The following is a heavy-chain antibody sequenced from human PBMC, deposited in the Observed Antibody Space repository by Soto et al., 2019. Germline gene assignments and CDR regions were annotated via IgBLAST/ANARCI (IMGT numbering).Heavy chain of an antibody. CDR3: ARLKDLYLTFDY. V-gene: IGHV2-5*02. CDR2: IYWDDDK. Sequence: SGPTLVNPTQTLTLTCTFSRFSLSTNEVGVGWIRQPPGKALEWLAIIYWDDDKRYSPLLKTRLTVTKDTSKNQVVLTLTNMGAVDTGTYYCARLKDLYLTFDYWGQGSLVTVSS. CDR1: RFSLSTNEVG. D-gene: IGHD3-10*01. J-gene: IGHJ4*02.